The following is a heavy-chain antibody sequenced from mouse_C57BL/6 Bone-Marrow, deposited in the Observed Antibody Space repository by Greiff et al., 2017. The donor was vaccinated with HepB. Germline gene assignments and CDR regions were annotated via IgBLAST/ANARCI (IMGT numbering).Heavy chain of an antibody. CDR2: IYPGSGST. CDR1: GYTFTSYW. J-gene: IGHJ4*01. CDR3: ARSDYSYYYAMDY. Sequence: VQLQQPGAELVKPGASVKMSCKASGYTFTSYWITWVKQRPGQGLEWIGDIYPGSGSTNYNEKFKSKATLTVDTSSSTAYMQLSSLTSEDSAVYYCARSDYSYYYAMDYWGQGTSVTVSS. V-gene: IGHV1-55*01. D-gene: IGHD2-12*01.